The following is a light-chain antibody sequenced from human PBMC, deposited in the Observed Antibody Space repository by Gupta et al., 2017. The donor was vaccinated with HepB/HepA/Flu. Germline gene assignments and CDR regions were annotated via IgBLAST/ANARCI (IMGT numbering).Light chain of an antibody. Sequence: DIQMTQSPSTLSASVGDRVIITCRASQSISNWLAWYQQKPGKAPELLIHQASSLESGVPSRFSGSGSGTEFTLTISSLQPDDAATYYCRQYGTYCTFGQGSKLEIK. J-gene: IGKJ2*02. V-gene: IGKV1-5*03. CDR2: QAS. CDR1: QSISNW. CDR3: RQYGTYCT.